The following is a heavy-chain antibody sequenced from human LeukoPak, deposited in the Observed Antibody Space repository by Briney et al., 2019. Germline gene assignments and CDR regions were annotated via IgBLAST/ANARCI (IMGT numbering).Heavy chain of an antibody. V-gene: IGHV1-24*01. J-gene: IGHJ4*02. D-gene: IGHD3-3*01. CDR2: FDPEDGET. Sequence: ASVKVSCKVSGYTLTELSMHWVRQAPGKGLEWMGGFDPEDGETIYAQKFQGGVTMTEDTSTDTAYMELSSLRSEDTAVYYCATGPTIFGVVIQFDYWGQGTLVTVSS. CDR1: GYTLTELS. CDR3: ATGPTIFGVVIQFDY.